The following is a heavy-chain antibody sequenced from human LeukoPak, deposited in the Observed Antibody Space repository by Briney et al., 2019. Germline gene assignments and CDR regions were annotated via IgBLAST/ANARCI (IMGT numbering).Heavy chain of an antibody. V-gene: IGHV3-23*01. J-gene: IGHJ6*03. D-gene: IGHD3-10*01. Sequence: GGSLRLSCAASGFTFSSYGMSWVRQAPGKGLEWVSAISGSGGSTYYADSGKGRFTISRDNSKNTLYLQMNSLRAEDTAVYYCAKAQEGFHYYYMDVWGKGTTVTISS. CDR2: ISGSGGST. CDR3: AKAQEGFHYYYMDV. CDR1: GFTFSSYG.